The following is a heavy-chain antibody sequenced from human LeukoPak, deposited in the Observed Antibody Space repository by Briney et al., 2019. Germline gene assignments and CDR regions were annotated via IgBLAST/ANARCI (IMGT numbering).Heavy chain of an antibody. V-gene: IGHV3-53*01. CDR1: GFTVSSNY. CDR2: IHSGGTT. Sequence: GGSLRLSCAASGFTVSSNYMTWVRQAPGKGLEWVSLIHSGGTTSYADSVKDRFTISRDNFKNTLYPQMNSLRAEDTAVYYCARVEGDSSGYDRFDYWGQGTLVTVSS. J-gene: IGHJ4*02. CDR3: ARVEGDSSGYDRFDY. D-gene: IGHD3-22*01.